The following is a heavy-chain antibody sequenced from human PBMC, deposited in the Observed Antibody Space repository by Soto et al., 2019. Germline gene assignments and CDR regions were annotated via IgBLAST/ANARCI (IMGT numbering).Heavy chain of an antibody. Sequence: EVQLVESGGGLVKPGGSLRLSCAASGFTFSSYSMNWVRQAPGKGLEWVSSISSSSSYIYYADSVKGRFTISRDNAKNSLYLQMNSLRVEDTAVYYCARDRDCSSTSCYVSDFDYWGQGTLVTVSS. V-gene: IGHV3-21*01. CDR1: GFTFSSYS. CDR3: ARDRDCSSTSCYVSDFDY. D-gene: IGHD2-2*01. CDR2: ISSSSSYI. J-gene: IGHJ4*02.